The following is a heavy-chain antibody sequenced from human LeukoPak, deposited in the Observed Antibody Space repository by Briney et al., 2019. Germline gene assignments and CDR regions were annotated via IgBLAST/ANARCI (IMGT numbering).Heavy chain of an antibody. CDR2: LTASGETT. V-gene: IGHV3-23*01. Sequence: GGSLRLFCAASGFTFSSYAMSWVRQAPGKGLEWVSALTASGETTYYADSVKGRFTISRDNSKNTLFLQMNSLRAEDTAVYYCAANGESTDWHWNYWGQGTLVSVSS. CDR1: GFTFSSYA. CDR3: AANGESTDWHWNY. D-gene: IGHD3-9*01. J-gene: IGHJ4*02.